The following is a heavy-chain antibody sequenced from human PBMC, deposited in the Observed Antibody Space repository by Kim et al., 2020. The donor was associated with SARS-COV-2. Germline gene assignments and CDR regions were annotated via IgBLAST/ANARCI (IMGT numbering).Heavy chain of an antibody. J-gene: IGHJ4*02. D-gene: IGHD1-26*01. V-gene: IGHV3-23*01. CDR3: AKVIVSRRGFDY. Sequence: YYADSVKGRLTISRDNAKKTLYLQMISLRAEDTAVDYCAKVIVSRRGFDYWGQGTLVTVCS.